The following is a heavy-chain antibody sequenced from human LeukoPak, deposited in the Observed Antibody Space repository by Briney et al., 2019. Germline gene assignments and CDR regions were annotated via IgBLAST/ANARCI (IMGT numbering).Heavy chain of an antibody. CDR2: ISSSSSYI. V-gene: IGHV3-21*01. Sequence: PGGSLRLSCAASGFTFSSYSMNWVRQAPGKGLEWVSSISSSSSYIYYADSVKGRFTISRDNAKNSLYLQMNSLRAEDTAVYYRARTAWGGVATDAFDIWGQGTMVTVSS. D-gene: IGHD5-12*01. J-gene: IGHJ3*02. CDR3: ARTAWGGVATDAFDI. CDR1: GFTFSSYS.